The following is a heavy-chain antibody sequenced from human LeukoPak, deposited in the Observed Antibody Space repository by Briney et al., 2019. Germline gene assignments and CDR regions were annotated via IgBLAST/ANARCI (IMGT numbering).Heavy chain of an antibody. Sequence: SVSLTYKASGYTFTRYYIHWRRQAPGQGLEWMGWINPNSGGTNYAQKFQGRVTITRNTSISTAYMELSRLRSDDTSVYYCARDPVNDYDTNLDYWGQGTLVTVSS. J-gene: IGHJ4*02. CDR1: GYTFTRYY. D-gene: IGHD3-22*01. CDR2: INPNSGGT. CDR3: ARDPVNDYDTNLDY. V-gene: IGHV1-2*02.